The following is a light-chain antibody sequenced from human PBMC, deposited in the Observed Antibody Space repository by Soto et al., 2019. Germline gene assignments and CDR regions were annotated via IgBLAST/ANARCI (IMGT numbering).Light chain of an antibody. J-gene: IGLJ1*01. Sequence: QSALTQPASLSGSPGQSIPIFCTGTSSDIGAYDYVSWFQQHPGKAPTLMISEVNNRPSGVSNRFSGSKSGNTAYLTISGLQVEDEAEDYCFSVTTTSTHVFGSVTKVAVL. V-gene: IGLV2-14*01. CDR3: FSVTTTSTHV. CDR1: SSDIGAYDY. CDR2: EVN.